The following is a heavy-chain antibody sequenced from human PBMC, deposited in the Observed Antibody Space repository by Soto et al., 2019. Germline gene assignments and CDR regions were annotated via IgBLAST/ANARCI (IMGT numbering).Heavy chain of an antibody. CDR3: ARDANGYCGGDWESGCGAFDI. J-gene: IGHJ3*02. D-gene: IGHD2-21*02. CDR1: GGTFSSYA. CDR2: IIPIFGTA. V-gene: IGHV1-69*12. Sequence: QVQLVQSGAEVKKPGSSVKVSCKASGGTFSSYAISWVRQAPGQGLEWMGGIIPIFGTANYAQKFQGRVTITADESTSTAYMELSSLRSEDTAVYYCARDANGYCGGDWESGCGAFDIWGQGTMVTVSS.